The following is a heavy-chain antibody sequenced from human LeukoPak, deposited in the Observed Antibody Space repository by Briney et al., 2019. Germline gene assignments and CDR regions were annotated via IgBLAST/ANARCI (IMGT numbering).Heavy chain of an antibody. CDR1: GGTFSSYA. J-gene: IGHJ3*02. D-gene: IGHD4-17*01. Sequence: ASVKVSCKASGGTFSSYAISWVRQAPGQGLEWMGGIIPIFGTANYAQKFQGRVTITADESTSTAYMELSSLRPEDTAVYYCARDYGDYGSAFDIWGQGTMVTVSS. CDR2: IIPIFGTA. V-gene: IGHV1-69*01. CDR3: ARDYGDYGSAFDI.